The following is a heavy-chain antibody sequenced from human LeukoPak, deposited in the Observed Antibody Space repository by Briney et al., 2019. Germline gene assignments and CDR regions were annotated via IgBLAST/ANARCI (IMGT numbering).Heavy chain of an antibody. D-gene: IGHD6-19*01. Sequence: SETLSLTCTVSGDSISSANYFWAWIRQPPGKGLEWIGTIYYTGSTYYNPSLESRLTMSVATSKNQFSLKLTSVTAADTAVYYCARHALYSSSRYFFDHWGQGTLVTVSS. V-gene: IGHV4-39*01. CDR3: ARHALYSSSRYFFDH. CDR1: GDSISSANYF. J-gene: IGHJ4*02. CDR2: IYYTGST.